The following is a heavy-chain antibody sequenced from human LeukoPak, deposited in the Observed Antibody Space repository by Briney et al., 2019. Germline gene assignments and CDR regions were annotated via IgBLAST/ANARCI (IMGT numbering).Heavy chain of an antibody. CDR3: ARDRGVYSGSYVFDY. CDR1: GFTFSSYA. CDR2: ISSNGGST. J-gene: IGHJ4*02. V-gene: IGHV3-64*01. Sequence: PGGSLRLSWAASGFTFSSYAMHWFRQAPGKGLEYVSAISSNGGSTYYANSVKGRFTISRDNSKNTLYLQMGSLRAEDMAVYYCARDRGVYSGSYVFDYWGQGTLVTVSS. D-gene: IGHD1-26*01.